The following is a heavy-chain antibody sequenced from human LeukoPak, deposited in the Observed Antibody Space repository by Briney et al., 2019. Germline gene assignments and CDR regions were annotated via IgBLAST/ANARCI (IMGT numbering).Heavy chain of an antibody. D-gene: IGHD1-26*01. CDR3: ARCGTPNNYYGYGVDV. J-gene: IGHJ6*02. Sequence: GRSLRLSCAASGFTFSSYGMHWVRQAPGKGLEWVAVISYDGSNKYYADSVKGRFTISRDNSKNTLYLQMISLRAEDTAVYYCARCGTPNNYYGYGVDVWGQGTTVIVSS. CDR2: ISYDGSNK. CDR1: GFTFSSYG. V-gene: IGHV3-30*03.